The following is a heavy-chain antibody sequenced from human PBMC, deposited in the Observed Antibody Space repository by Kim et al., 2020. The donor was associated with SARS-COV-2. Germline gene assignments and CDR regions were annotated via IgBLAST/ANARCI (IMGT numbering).Heavy chain of an antibody. J-gene: IGHJ6*02. D-gene: IGHD1-7*01. Sequence: VKGRFTISRDNSKNTLYLQMNSLRAEDTAVYYCAIPTSELDYYYYYGMDVWGQGTTVTVSS. CDR3: AIPTSELDYYYYYGMDV. V-gene: IGHV3-23*01.